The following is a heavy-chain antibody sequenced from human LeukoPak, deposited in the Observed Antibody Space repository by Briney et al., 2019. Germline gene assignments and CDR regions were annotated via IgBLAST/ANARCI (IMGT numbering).Heavy chain of an antibody. J-gene: IGHJ5*02. CDR1: GFIFSSGA. CDR3: TKDRTGYYPPIDP. D-gene: IGHD3-9*01. Sequence: GRSLRLAWAVSGFIFSSGAMNWVRQAARKVMGWVWTVSGDGVSIYYADSVKGRFTISRDTSKNTLYLQMNSLRAEDTAVYYCTKDRTGYYPPIDPWGQGTLVTVSS. CDR2: VSGDGVSI. V-gene: IGHV3-23*01.